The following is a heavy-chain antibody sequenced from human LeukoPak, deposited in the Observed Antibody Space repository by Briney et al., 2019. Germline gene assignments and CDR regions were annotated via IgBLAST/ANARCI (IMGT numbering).Heavy chain of an antibody. D-gene: IGHD3-22*01. CDR1: GYTFTSYD. V-gene: IGHV1-8*01. Sequence: GSVRVSCKASGYTFTSYDINWVRQAPGQGLEGMGWMNGTTANTLSAQKFQGSVTMTRNTSISTPYMELSSLRSEDTAVYYCARVAVVRKWLRNYYGMDVWGQGTTVTVSS. J-gene: IGHJ6*02. CDR2: MNGTTANT. CDR3: ARVAVVRKWLRNYYGMDV.